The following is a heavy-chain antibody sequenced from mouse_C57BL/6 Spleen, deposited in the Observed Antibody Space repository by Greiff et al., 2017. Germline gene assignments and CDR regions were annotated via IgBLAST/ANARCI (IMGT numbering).Heavy chain of an antibody. J-gene: IGHJ4*01. V-gene: IGHV1-80*01. CDR1: GYAFSSYW. Sequence: QVQLQQSGAELVKPGASVKISCKASGYAFSSYWMNWVKQRPGKGLEWIGKIYPGDGDTNYNGKFTRKATLTADKSSSTAYMQLRSLTSEDSSVFFGARNGNWAMDYWGQGTSVTVAS. D-gene: IGHD2-1*01. CDR3: ARNGNWAMDY. CDR2: IYPGDGDT.